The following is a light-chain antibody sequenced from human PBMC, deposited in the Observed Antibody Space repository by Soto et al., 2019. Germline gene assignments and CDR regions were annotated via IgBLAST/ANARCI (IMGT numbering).Light chain of an antibody. CDR1: QSVSNSY. CDR2: GAS. CDR3: QQYGASPLVT. Sequence: IVLTQSPGTLSLSPGERATLSCRASQSVSNSYLAWYQQKVGQAPRLLIYGASTRATGIPDRFSGTGSGTDFTLTITRLEPEDFAIYYCQQYGASPLVTFGGGTRVEI. J-gene: IGKJ4*01. V-gene: IGKV3-20*01.